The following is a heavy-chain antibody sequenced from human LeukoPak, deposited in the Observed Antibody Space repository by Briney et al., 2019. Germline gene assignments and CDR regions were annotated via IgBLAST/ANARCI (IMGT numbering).Heavy chain of an antibody. V-gene: IGHV1-69*05. J-gene: IGHJ2*01. CDR3: ATPADGYQPGDYWYFDL. CDR2: IIPIFGTA. D-gene: IGHD5-24*01. CDR1: GGTFSSYA. Sequence: GASVKVSCKASGGTFSSYAISWVRQAPGQGLEWMGGIIPIFGTANYAQKFQGRVTIATDESTSTAYMELSSLRSEDTAVYYCATPADGYQPGDYWYFDLWGRGTLVTVSS.